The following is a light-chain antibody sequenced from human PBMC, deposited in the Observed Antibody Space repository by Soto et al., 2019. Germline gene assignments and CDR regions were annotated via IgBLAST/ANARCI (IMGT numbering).Light chain of an antibody. Sequence: EIVLTQSPATLSLSPGERATLSCRASQSINRHLAWYRQKPGQAPRLLIYDASNRATGIPARFSGSGSGTDFTLTISSLEPEDFGVYYCQQRRNGPPVTFGGGTKVEIK. CDR2: DAS. V-gene: IGKV3-11*01. J-gene: IGKJ4*01. CDR1: QSINRH. CDR3: QQRRNGPPVT.